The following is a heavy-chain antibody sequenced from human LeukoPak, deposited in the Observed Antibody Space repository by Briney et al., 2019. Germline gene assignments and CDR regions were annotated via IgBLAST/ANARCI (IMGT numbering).Heavy chain of an antibody. D-gene: IGHD2-2*01. Sequence: ASVKVSCKASGYTFTSYGISWVRHAPGQGLEWMGWISAYNGNRSYAQKLQGRVTMTTDTSTSTAYMELRSLRSDDTAVYYCARDRGLVYCSSTSCYDRRAGHAGWFDPWGQGTLVTVS. J-gene: IGHJ5*02. CDR1: GYTFTSYG. V-gene: IGHV1-18*01. CDR3: ARDRGLVYCSSTSCYDRRAGHAGWFDP. CDR2: ISAYNGNR.